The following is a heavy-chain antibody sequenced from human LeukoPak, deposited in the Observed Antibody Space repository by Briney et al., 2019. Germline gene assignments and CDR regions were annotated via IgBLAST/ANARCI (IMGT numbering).Heavy chain of an antibody. V-gene: IGHV3-30*02. CDR2: IRYDGNNK. J-gene: IGHJ4*02. CDR3: AKLKGRHLVVVTTTGRYFDY. Sequence: GGSLRLSCAASGFTFSTYGIHWVRQAPGKGLEWVAFIRYDGNNKYYADSVKGRFTISRDNSKNTLYLQMNSLRAEDTAVYYCAKLKGRHLVVVTTTGRYFDYWGQGTLVTVSS. CDR1: GFTFSTYG. D-gene: IGHD2-21*02.